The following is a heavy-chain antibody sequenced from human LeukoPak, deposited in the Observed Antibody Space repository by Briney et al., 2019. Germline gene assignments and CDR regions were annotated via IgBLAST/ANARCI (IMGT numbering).Heavy chain of an antibody. D-gene: IGHD1-26*01. CDR3: ARVFAGRVITSGMSLGYPDY. CDR2: MNPNSGNT. J-gene: IGHJ4*02. Sequence: GASVKVSCKASGYTFTSYDINWVRQATGQGLEWMGWMNPNSGNTGYAQKFQGRVTMTRNTSISTAYMELSSLRSDDTAVYYCARVFAGRVITSGMSLGYPDYWGQGTLDTVSS. CDR1: GYTFTSYD. V-gene: IGHV1-8*01.